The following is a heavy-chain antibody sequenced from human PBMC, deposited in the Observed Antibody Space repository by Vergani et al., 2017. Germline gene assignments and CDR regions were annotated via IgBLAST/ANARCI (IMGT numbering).Heavy chain of an antibody. CDR2: INPSGGST. J-gene: IGHJ6*02. V-gene: IGHV1-46*01. D-gene: IGHD3-3*01. CDR1: GYTFTSYY. Sequence: QVQLVQSGAEVKKPGDSVKFSCKASGYTFTSYYMHWGRQAPGQGLEWMGIINPSGGSTSYAQKFQGRVTMTRDTSTSTVYMELSSLRSEDTAVYYCARDRGPDYDFWSGYSQNYYYYYGMDVWGQGTTVTVSS. CDR3: ARDRGPDYDFWSGYSQNYYYYYGMDV.